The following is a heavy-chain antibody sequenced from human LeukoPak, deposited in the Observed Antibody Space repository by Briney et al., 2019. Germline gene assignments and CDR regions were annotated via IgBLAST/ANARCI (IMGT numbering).Heavy chain of an antibody. Sequence: GGSLRLSCAASGFTFSSYALSWVRQAPGKGLEWVSSVSGSGGGTYYADSVKGRFTISRDNSKNRLYLQMNSLRAEDTAVYYCARDGGGGLDYWGQGTLVTVSS. CDR3: ARDGGGGLDY. V-gene: IGHV3-23*01. D-gene: IGHD2-15*01. CDR2: VSGSGGGT. CDR1: GFTFSSYA. J-gene: IGHJ4*02.